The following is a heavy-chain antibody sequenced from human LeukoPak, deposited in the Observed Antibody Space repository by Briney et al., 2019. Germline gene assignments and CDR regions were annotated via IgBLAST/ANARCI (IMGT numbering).Heavy chain of an antibody. J-gene: IGHJ4*02. V-gene: IGHV3-23*01. CDR2: ISASGGDT. D-gene: IGHD6-13*01. Sequence: GGSLRLSCVVSGLPFSSYSMSWARQAPGKGLDWVSGISASGGDTWYPDSVKGRFTISRDNSKNTLFLQMTSLRVEDTAMYYCAKDAAGPEYWGQGTLVTVSS. CDR1: GLPFSSYS. CDR3: AKDAAGPEY.